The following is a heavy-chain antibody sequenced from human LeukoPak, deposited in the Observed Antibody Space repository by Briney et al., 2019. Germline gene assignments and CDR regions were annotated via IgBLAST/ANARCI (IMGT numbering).Heavy chain of an antibody. CDR1: GFTFDDYA. CDR3: ARAGKRDILVVPAAHDY. CDR2: IRSNGYGGTP. J-gene: IGHJ4*02. V-gene: IGHV3-49*04. D-gene: IGHD2-2*01. Sequence: PGGSLRLSCTASGFTFDDYAMSWVRQAPGKGLEWVGFIRSNGYGGTPGYAASVRGRFTVSRDDSKGIAYLQMSSLKTEDTAVYYCARAGKRDILVVPAAHDYWGQGTLVTVSS.